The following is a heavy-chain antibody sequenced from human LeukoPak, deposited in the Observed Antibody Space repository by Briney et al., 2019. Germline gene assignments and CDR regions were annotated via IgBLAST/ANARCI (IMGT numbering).Heavy chain of an antibody. V-gene: IGHV3-23*01. CDR3: EKSPPGYGDYVDY. CDR1: GFTFSSYA. CDR2: IWGSGGNT. Sequence: PGASLRLSCAPSGFTFSSYATRCVRHAPGEGRECVSAIWGSGGNTYCADYVKALFTISRDTTKNTLYLQMHSLRAENTAVYYCEKSPPGYGDYVDYWGQGTLVTVSS. D-gene: IGHD4-17*01. J-gene: IGHJ4*02.